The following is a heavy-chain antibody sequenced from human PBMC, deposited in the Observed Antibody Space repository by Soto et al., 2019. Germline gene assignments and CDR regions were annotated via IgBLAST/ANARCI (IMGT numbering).Heavy chain of an antibody. CDR2: NYYSGST. D-gene: IGHD3-10*01. Sequence: SETLSLTCTISGGSITSGEYYWSWLRQPPGKGLEWIGYNYYSGSTYYNPSLGSRVTISIDTSKNQFSLKLSSVTAADTAVYYCARESVPSYIHHTWFDPWGQGTLVTVSS. CDR3: ARESVPSYIHHTWFDP. J-gene: IGHJ5*02. CDR1: GGSITSGEYY. V-gene: IGHV4-30-4*01.